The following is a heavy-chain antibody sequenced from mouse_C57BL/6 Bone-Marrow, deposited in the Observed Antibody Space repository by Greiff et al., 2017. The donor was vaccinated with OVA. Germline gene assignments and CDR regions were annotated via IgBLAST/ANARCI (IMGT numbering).Heavy chain of an antibody. CDR3: AKAVTTVPYWYFDV. J-gene: IGHJ1*03. Sequence: VQGVESGPGLVQPSQSLSITCTVSGFSLTSYGVHWVRQSPGKGLEWLGVIWRGGSTDYNAAFMSRLSITKDNSKSQVFFKMNSLQADDTAIYYCAKAVTTVPYWYFDVWGTGTTVTVSS. CDR1: GFSLTSYG. CDR2: IWRGGST. V-gene: IGHV2-5*01. D-gene: IGHD1-1*01.